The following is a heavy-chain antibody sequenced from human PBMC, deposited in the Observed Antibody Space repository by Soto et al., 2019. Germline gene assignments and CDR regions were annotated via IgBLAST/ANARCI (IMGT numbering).Heavy chain of an antibody. D-gene: IGHD3-22*01. CDR1: GDTFSSYT. J-gene: IGHJ5*02. CDR3: AGDPDSHYNDSHASSYP. CDR2: IIPILGIA. Sequence: ASVKVSCKASGDTFSSYTISWLRQAPGQGLEWMGRIIPILGIANYAQKFQGRVTITADKSTSTAYMELSSLRSEDTAVYYCAGDPDSHYNDSHASSYPWGQGTLVTVSS. V-gene: IGHV1-69*04.